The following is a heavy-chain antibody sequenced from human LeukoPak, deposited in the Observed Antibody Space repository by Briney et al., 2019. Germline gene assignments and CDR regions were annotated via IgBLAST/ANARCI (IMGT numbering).Heavy chain of an antibody. CDR2: ISGSGGST. J-gene: IGHJ3*02. CDR1: GFTFRNYA. V-gene: IGHV3-23*01. D-gene: IGHD3-22*01. CDR3: AKVRMPYTYSYDSSGYYPGDAFDI. Sequence: GGSLRLSCAASGFTFRNYAMSWVRQAAGKGLEWVSAISGSGGSTYYADSVKGRFTISRDNSKHTLYLQMNSLKAEDTAVYYCAKVRMPYTYSYDSSGYYPGDAFDIWGQGTMVTVSS.